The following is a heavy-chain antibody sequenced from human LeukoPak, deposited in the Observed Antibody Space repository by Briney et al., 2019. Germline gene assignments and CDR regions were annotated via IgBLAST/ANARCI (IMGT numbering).Heavy chain of an antibody. CDR1: GGSISSNNW. Sequence: PSGTLSLTCAVSGGSISSNNWWSWVRQPPGKGLEWIGEIFHSGSTDYNPSLKSRVTISVDKSKNQFSLKLNSVTAADTAVYYCARAEPRGSIWYPYWGQGTLVTVSS. J-gene: IGHJ4*02. CDR2: IFHSGST. V-gene: IGHV4-4*02. CDR3: ARAEPRGSIWYPY. D-gene: IGHD6-13*01.